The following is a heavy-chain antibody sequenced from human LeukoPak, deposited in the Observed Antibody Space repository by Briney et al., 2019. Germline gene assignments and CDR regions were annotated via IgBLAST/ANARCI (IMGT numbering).Heavy chain of an antibody. V-gene: IGHV4-39*02. CDR1: GGSISSSSYY. J-gene: IGHJ6*02. Sequence: SETLSLTCTVSGGSISSSSYYWGWIRQPPGKGLEWIGSIYYSGSTYYNPSLKSRVTISVDTSKNQFSLKLSSVTAADTAVYYCAREGRVRYFDWSRYYYYCMDVWGQGTTVTVSS. D-gene: IGHD3-9*01. CDR3: AREGRVRYFDWSRYYYYCMDV. CDR2: IYYSGST.